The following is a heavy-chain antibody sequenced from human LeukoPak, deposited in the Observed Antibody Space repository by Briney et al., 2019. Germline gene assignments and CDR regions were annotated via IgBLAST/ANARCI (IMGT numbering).Heavy chain of an antibody. CDR2: IYYSGST. CDR3: ARDRNYYDSSGNDY. J-gene: IGHJ4*02. CDR1: GGSISSSSYY. D-gene: IGHD3-22*01. V-gene: IGHV4-39*07. Sequence: PSETLSLTCTVSGGSISSSSYYWGWIRQPPGKGLEWIGSIYYSGSTYYNPSLKSRVTISVDTSKNQFSLKPSSVTAADRAVYYCARDRNYYDSSGNDYWGQGTLVTVSS.